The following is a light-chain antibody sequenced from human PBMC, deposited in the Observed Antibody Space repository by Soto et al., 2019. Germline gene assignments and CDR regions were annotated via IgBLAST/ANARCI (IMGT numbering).Light chain of an antibody. J-gene: IGKJ4*01. V-gene: IGKV1-8*01. Sequence: AIRMTQSPSSLSASTGARVTITCRASQGISSNLAWYQQKPGKAPKLLIYAASTLQSGVPSRFSGSGSGTDFTLTISCLQSEEFATDYCQQYYSYPPTFGGGTMVEIK. CDR2: AAS. CDR1: QGISSN. CDR3: QQYYSYPPT.